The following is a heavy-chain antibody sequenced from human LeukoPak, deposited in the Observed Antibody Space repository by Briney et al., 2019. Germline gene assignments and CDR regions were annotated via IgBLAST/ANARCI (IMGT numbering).Heavy chain of an antibody. Sequence: GALRLSCAASGFTSSSYGMHWVRQAPGKGLEWVAAMSNDGSNKNYADSVKGRFTISRDNSKNTLYLQMNSLRVEDTAVYYCAMGMCGTNCFTPDYWGQGTLVTVSS. V-gene: IGHV3-30*03. CDR3: AMGMCGTNCFTPDY. D-gene: IGHD2-2*02. CDR2: MSNDGSNK. J-gene: IGHJ4*02. CDR1: GFTSSSYG.